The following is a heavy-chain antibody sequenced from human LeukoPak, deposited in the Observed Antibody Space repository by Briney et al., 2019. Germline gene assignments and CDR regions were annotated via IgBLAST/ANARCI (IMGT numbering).Heavy chain of an antibody. CDR2: ISYDGSNK. CDR3: AREWYIVVVTAIHPSGFDY. D-gene: IGHD2-21*02. V-gene: IGHV3-30*04. Sequence: GGSLRLSCAASGFTFSSYGMHWVRQAPGKGLEWVAVISYDGSNKYYADSVKGRFTISRDNSKNTLYLQMNSLRAEDTAVYYCAREWYIVVVTAIHPSGFDYWGQGTLVTVSS. J-gene: IGHJ4*02. CDR1: GFTFSSYG.